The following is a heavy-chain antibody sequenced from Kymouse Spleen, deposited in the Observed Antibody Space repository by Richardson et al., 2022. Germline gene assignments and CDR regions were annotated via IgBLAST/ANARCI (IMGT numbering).Heavy chain of an antibody. D-gene: IGHD6-19*01. CDR3: ARGFSPWYSSGLYYYYGMDV. V-gene: IGHV4-61*01. CDR2: IYYSGST. J-gene: IGHJ6*02. CDR1: GGSVSSGSYY. Sequence: QVQLQESGPGLVKPSETLSLTCTVSGGSVSSGSYYWSWIRQPPGKGLEWIGYIYYSGSTNYNPSLKSRVTISVDTSKNQFSLKLSSVTAADTAVYYCARGFSPWYSSGLYYYYGMDVWGQGTTVTVSS.